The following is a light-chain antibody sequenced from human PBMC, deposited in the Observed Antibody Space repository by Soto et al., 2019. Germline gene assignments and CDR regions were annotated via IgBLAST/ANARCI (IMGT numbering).Light chain of an antibody. CDR2: EVY. Sequence: QSVLTQPPSASGSPGQSVTISCTGTRDDVGGYNYVSWFQQLPGKAPKLMIYEVYKRPTGVPARFSGSKSGNTASLTVSGLQAGDEAIYYCSSYVTSNVVVFGGGTQLTDL. V-gene: IGLV2-8*01. J-gene: IGLJ2*01. CDR1: RDDVGGYNY. CDR3: SSYVTSNVVV.